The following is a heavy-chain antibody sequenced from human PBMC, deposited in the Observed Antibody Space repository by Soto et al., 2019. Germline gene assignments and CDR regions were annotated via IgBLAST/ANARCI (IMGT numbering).Heavy chain of an antibody. CDR2: IYYSGST. J-gene: IGHJ6*02. CDR1: GGSISSSSYY. V-gene: IGHV4-39*02. D-gene: IGHD2-2*01. Sequence: SETLSLTCTVSGGSISSSSYYWGWIRQPPGKGLEWIGSIYYSGSTYYNPSLKSRVTISVDTSKNQFSLKLSSVTAADTAVYYCARDVYGSTTSGYYYYAMDVWGQGTTVTVSS. CDR3: ARDVYGSTTSGYYYYAMDV.